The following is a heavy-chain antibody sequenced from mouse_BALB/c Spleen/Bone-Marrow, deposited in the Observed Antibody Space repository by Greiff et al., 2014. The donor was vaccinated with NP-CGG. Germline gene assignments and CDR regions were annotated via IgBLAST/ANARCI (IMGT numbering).Heavy chain of an antibody. J-gene: IGHJ4*01. Sequence: DVHLVESGAELVKPGASVKLSCTASGFNIKDTYMHWVKQRPEQGLEWIGRIDPANGNTKYDPKFQGKATITADTSSNTAYLHLSSLTSEDTAVYYCARYRYYGSSYAMDYWGQGTSVTVSS. V-gene: IGHV14-3*02. CDR2: IDPANGNT. D-gene: IGHD1-1*01. CDR1: GFNIKDTY. CDR3: ARYRYYGSSYAMDY.